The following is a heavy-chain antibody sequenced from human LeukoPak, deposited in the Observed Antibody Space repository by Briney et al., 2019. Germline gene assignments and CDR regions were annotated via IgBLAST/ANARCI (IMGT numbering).Heavy chain of an antibody. J-gene: IGHJ3*02. V-gene: IGHV3-23*01. D-gene: IGHD6-13*01. CDR2: ISGSGGST. CDR3: AKDPSSSWYRDDAFDI. Sequence: GGSLRLSCAASGFTFSSYAMSWVRQAPGKGLEWVSAISGSGGSTYYADSVKGRFTISRDNSKNTLYLQMNSLRAEDTAVYYCAKDPSSSWYRDDAFDIWGQGTMVTVSS. CDR1: GFTFSSYA.